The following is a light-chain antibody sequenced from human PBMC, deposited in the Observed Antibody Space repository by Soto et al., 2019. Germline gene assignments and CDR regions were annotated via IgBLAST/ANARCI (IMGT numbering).Light chain of an antibody. J-gene: IGLJ1*01. CDR2: EVS. Sequence: QSVLTQPASVSGSPGQSITISRTGTSSDVGGYNYVSWYQQYPGKAPKLMIFEVSNRPSGVSNRFSATKSGNTASLTISGLQTEDEADYYCCSYTGASTLVFGSGTKVTVL. CDR3: CSYTGASTLV. V-gene: IGLV2-14*01. CDR1: SSDVGGYNY.